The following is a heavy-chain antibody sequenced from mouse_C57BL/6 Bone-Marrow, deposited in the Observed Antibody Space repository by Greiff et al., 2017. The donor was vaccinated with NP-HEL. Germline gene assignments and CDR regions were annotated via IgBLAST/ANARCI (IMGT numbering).Heavy chain of an antibody. CDR1: GFTFSDYG. Sequence: EVKVVESGGGLVKPGGSLKLSCAASGFTFSDYGMHWVRQAPEKGLEWVAYISSGSSTIYYADTVKGRFTISRDNAKNTLFLQMTSLRSEDTAMYYCASACYDYDWFAYWGQGTLVTVSA. CDR2: ISSGSSTI. CDR3: ASACYDYDWFAY. D-gene: IGHD2-4*01. J-gene: IGHJ3*01. V-gene: IGHV5-17*01.